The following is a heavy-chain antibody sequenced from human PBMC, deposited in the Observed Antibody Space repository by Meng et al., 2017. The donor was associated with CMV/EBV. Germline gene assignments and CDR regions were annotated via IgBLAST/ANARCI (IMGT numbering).Heavy chain of an antibody. CDR1: VGAISSYY. D-gene: IGHD6-19*01. CDR3: ARDSSGWYPHFDY. J-gene: IGHJ4*02. V-gene: IGHV4-4*07. Sequence: GLLPEVVPDLVRPSEPLSLTWPGYVGAISSYYWGWIRQPAGKGLEWIGRIYTSGSTNYNPSLKSRVTMSVDTSKNQFSLKLSSVTAADTAVYYCARDSSGWYPHFDYWGQGTLVTVSS. CDR2: IYTSGST.